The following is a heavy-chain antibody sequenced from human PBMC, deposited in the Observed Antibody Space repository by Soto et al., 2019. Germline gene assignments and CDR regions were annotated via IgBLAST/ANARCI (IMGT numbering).Heavy chain of an antibody. Sequence: QVQLVESGGGVVQPGRSLRLSCAASGFPFSSYGMHWVRQAPGKGLDWVALISYDGSKKYYADSVKGRFTISRDNYKQTLYLQMSSLRAEDTAVYYCAGGQYYFDYCGQGTLVSVSS. CDR1: GFPFSSYG. V-gene: IGHV3-30*03. CDR3: AGGQYYFDY. D-gene: IGHD2-15*01. J-gene: IGHJ4*02. CDR2: ISYDGSKK.